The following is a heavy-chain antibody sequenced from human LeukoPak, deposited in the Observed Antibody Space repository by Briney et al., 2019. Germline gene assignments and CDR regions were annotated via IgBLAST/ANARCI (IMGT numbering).Heavy chain of an antibody. J-gene: IGHJ5*02. D-gene: IGHD1-1*01. CDR2: IYYSGST. CDR1: GGSISSYY. CDR3: ARVLMTGTLVFDP. V-gene: IGHV4-59*01. Sequence: SETLSLTCSVSGGSISSYYWSWIRQPPGKGLEWIGYIYYSGSTNYNPSLKSRVTISVDTSKNQFSLKLSSVTAADTAVYYCARVLMTGTLVFDPWGQGTLVTVSS.